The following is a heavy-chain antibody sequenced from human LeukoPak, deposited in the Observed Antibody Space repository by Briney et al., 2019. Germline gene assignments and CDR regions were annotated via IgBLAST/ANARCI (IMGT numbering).Heavy chain of an antibody. CDR3: AKMSTAEVCFDY. V-gene: IGHV4-34*01. CDR1: GGSFSGYY. J-gene: IGHJ4*02. CDR2: IYHSGST. Sequence: PSETLSLTCAVYGGSFSGYYWGWIRQPPGKGLEWIGSIYHSGSTYYNPSLKSRVTISVDTSKNQFSLKLSSVTAADTAVYYCAKMSTAEVCFDYWGQGTLVTVSS. D-gene: IGHD5-24*01.